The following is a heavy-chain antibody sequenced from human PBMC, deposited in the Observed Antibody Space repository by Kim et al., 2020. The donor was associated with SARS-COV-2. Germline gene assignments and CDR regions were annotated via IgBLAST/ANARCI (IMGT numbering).Heavy chain of an antibody. J-gene: IGHJ4*02. Sequence: SETLSLTCAVYGGSFSGYYWSWIRQPPGKGLEWIGEINHSGSTNYNPSLKSRVTISVDTSKNQFSLKLSSVTAADTAVYYCARHYRDSGWYGYWGQGTLVTVSS. CDR1: GGSFSGYY. V-gene: IGHV4-34*01. CDR2: INHSGST. CDR3: ARHYRDSGWYGY. D-gene: IGHD6-19*01.